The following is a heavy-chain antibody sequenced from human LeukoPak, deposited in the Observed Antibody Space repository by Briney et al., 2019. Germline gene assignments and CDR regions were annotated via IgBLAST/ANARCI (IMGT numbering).Heavy chain of an antibody. Sequence: ASVKVSCKASGYTFSGYYLHWVRQAPGQGLEWMGWINPNSGGTDSAQKFQGRVTMTRDTSISTAYMELSRLTSDDTAVYFCARGRVAVVAARNIWYFDLWGRGPLVTVSS. V-gene: IGHV1-2*02. J-gene: IGHJ2*01. D-gene: IGHD2-15*01. CDR2: INPNSGGT. CDR3: ARGRVAVVAARNIWYFDL. CDR1: GYTFSGYY.